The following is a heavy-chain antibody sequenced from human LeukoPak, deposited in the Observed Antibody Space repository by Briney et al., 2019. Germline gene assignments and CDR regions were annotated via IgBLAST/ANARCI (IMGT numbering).Heavy chain of an antibody. Sequence: ASVKVSCKASGYTFTSYGISWVRQAPGQGLEWMGWISAYNCNTNYAQKLQGRVTMTTDTSTSTAYMELRSLRSDDTAVYYCARSSGRYCSSTSCARTFDYWGQGTLVTVSS. V-gene: IGHV1-18*01. CDR1: GYTFTSYG. CDR2: ISAYNCNT. CDR3: ARSSGRYCSSTSCARTFDY. D-gene: IGHD2-2*01. J-gene: IGHJ4*02.